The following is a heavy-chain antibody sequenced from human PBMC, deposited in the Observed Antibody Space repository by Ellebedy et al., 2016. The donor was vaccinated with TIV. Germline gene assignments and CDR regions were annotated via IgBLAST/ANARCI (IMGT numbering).Heavy chain of an antibody. CDR2: INPSGCST. CDR3: ATRAGTTPDYYYHGMDV. CDR1: GYTFTGYY. V-gene: IGHV1-46*01. D-gene: IGHD1-1*01. J-gene: IGHJ6*02. Sequence: ASVKVSCKASGYTFTGYYMHWVRQAPGQGLAWMGIINPSGCSTSYAQKFQGRVTMTRDTSTSTVYMELSSLRSEDTAVYYCATRAGTTPDYYYHGMDVWGQGTTVTVSS.